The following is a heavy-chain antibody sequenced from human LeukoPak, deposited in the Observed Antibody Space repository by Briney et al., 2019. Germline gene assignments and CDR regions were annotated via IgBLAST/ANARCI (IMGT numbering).Heavy chain of an antibody. J-gene: IGHJ5*02. Sequence: GGSLRLSCAASGFTFSSYGMHWVRQAPGKGLEWVAVIWYDGSNKYYADSVKGRFTISRDNSKNTLYLQMNSLRAEDTAVYYCARAGYCSSTSCYTSFWFDPWGQGTLVTVSS. D-gene: IGHD2-2*02. CDR1: GFTFSSYG. CDR2: IWYDGSNK. V-gene: IGHV3-33*01. CDR3: ARAGYCSSTSCYTSFWFDP.